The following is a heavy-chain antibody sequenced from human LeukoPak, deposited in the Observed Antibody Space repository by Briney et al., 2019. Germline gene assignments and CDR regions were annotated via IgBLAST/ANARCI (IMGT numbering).Heavy chain of an antibody. J-gene: IGHJ4*02. CDR1: GGSISGYF. CDR2: IYYSGNT. D-gene: IGHD1-7*01. V-gene: IGHV4-59*01. Sequence: SETLSLTCSVSGGSISGYFWTWIRQPPGKGLEWIGYIYYSGNTNYKPSLKSRVTISVDTSKNQFSLKLSPVTAADTAVYFCARINGVTGTTDYWGQGTLVTVSS. CDR3: ARINGVTGTTDY.